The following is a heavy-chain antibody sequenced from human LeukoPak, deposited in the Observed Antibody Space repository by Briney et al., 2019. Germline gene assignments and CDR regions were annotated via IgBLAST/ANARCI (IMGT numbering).Heavy chain of an antibody. J-gene: IGHJ4*02. CDR1: GFTFSSIG. V-gene: IGHV3-33*01. CDR2: IWYDGSSK. CDR3: VRASIEGDTILDY. Sequence: PGGSLRLSCAASGFTFSSIGMHWVRQTPGKGLEWVAGIWYDGSSKYYTDSVQGRFTISRDNDRNTLFLQMNSLRAQDTAVYYCVRASIEGDTILDYWGQGTLVTVSS. D-gene: IGHD1-26*01.